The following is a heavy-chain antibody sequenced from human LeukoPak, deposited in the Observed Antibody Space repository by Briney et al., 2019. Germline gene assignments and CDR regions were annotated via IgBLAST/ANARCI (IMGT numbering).Heavy chain of an antibody. Sequence: SGTLSLTCSVSGGSITSGNWWSWVRQPPGKGLEWIGEIYHSGTTNYNPSLKSRVTISVDKSKNHFSLNLDSVTAADTAVYYCARDKAVPTYTFDNWGQGTLVTVSS. CDR1: GGSITSGNW. D-gene: IGHD1-1*01. CDR2: IYHSGTT. J-gene: IGHJ4*02. V-gene: IGHV4-4*02. CDR3: ARDKAVPTYTFDN.